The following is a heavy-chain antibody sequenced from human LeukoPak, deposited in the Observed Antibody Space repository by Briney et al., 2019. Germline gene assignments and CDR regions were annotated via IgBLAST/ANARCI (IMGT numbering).Heavy chain of an antibody. CDR2: INPNSGDT. CDR3: ARDGEGRTNFDY. V-gene: IGHV1-2*02. D-gene: IGHD1-14*01. J-gene: IGHJ4*02. CDR1: GYTFTGYY. Sequence: ASVKVSCKASGYTFTGYYMHWVRQAPRQGLEWMGWINPNSGDTNYAQKFQGGVTMTRDTSISTAYVELSRLRSDDTAVYYCARDGEGRTNFDYWGQGTLITVSS.